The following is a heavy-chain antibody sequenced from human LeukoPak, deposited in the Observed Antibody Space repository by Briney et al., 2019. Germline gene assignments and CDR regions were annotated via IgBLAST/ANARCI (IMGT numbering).Heavy chain of an antibody. V-gene: IGHV3-48*04. Sequence: PGGSLRLSCAASGFSFTFYSLSWVRQAPGKGPEWVAYVSDNGRTKYYLDSVKGRFTIIRDNANSSVHLQMDSLTAADTAVYYCARFKATYSSSIYYYYYYMDVWGKGTTVTVSS. CDR3: ARFKATYSSSIYYYYYYMDV. J-gene: IGHJ6*03. CDR2: VSDNGRTK. CDR1: GFSFTFYS. D-gene: IGHD6-6*01.